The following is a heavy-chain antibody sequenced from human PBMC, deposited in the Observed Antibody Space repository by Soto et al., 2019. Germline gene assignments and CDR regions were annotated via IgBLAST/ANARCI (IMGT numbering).Heavy chain of an antibody. D-gene: IGHD6-6*01. V-gene: IGHV4-4*02. CDR2: IYHSGST. J-gene: IGHJ4*02. CDR3: ASKLSSSSGYYFDY. Sequence: SETLSLTCAVSSGSISSSNWWSWVRQPPGKGLEWIGEIYHSGSTNYNPSLKSRVTISVDKSKNQFSLKLSSVTAADTAVYYCASKLSSSSGYYFDYWGQGTLVTVSS. CDR1: SGSISSSNW.